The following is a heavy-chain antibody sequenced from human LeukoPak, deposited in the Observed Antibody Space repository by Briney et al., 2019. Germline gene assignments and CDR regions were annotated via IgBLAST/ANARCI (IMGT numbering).Heavy chain of an antibody. D-gene: IGHD1-26*01. V-gene: IGHV3-30-3*01. CDR1: GFTFRNYY. CDR3: AGSPWDGIRGVGLDYLDY. CDR2: ISLDGNNE. Sequence: GGSLRLSCAASGFTFRNYYMHWVRQAPGKGLEWVAVISLDGNNEYYADSVKGRFSLSRDNSMNTLYLQLNSLRTEDTAMYYCAGSPWDGIRGVGLDYLDYWGRGTLVTVSS. J-gene: IGHJ4*02.